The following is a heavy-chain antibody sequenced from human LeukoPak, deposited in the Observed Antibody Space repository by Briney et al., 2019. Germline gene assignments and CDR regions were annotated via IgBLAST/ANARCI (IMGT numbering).Heavy chain of an antibody. CDR3: ARGPDYYDSSGYYYYYYMDV. V-gene: IGHV4-34*01. J-gene: IGHJ6*03. Sequence: KASETLSLTCAIYGGSFSGYDWSWIRQPPGKGLEWIEEINHSGSTNYNPPLKSRVTISVDTSKNQFSLKLSSVTAADTAVYYCARGPDYYDSSGYYYYYYMDVWGKGTTVTVSS. D-gene: IGHD3-22*01. CDR1: GGSFSGYD. CDR2: INHSGST.